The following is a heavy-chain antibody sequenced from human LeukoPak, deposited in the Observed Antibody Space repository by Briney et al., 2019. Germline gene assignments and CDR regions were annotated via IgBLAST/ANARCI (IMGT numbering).Heavy chain of an antibody. CDR1: GGTFSSYA. V-gene: IGHV1-69*01. CDR3: ARDREATGDLFFDY. D-gene: IGHD3-10*01. Sequence: SVKVSCKASGGTFSSYAISWVRQAPGQGLEWMGGIIPIFGTANYAQKFQGRVTITADESTSTAYMELSSLRSEDTAVYYCARDREATGDLFFDYWGQGTLVTVSS. J-gene: IGHJ4*02. CDR2: IIPIFGTA.